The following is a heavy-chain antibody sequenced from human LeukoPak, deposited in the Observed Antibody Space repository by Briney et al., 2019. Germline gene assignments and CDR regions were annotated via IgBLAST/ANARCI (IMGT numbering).Heavy chain of an antibody. CDR3: AKALRKYYYDSSGYYYGRD. D-gene: IGHD3-22*01. Sequence: PGGSLRLSCAASGFTFSSYWMSWVRQAPGKGLEWVANIKQDESEKYYVDSVKGRFTISRDNAKNSLYLQMNSLRAEDTAVYYCAKALRKYYYDSSGYYYGRDWGQGTLVTVSS. V-gene: IGHV3-7*03. J-gene: IGHJ4*02. CDR1: GFTFSSYW. CDR2: IKQDESEK.